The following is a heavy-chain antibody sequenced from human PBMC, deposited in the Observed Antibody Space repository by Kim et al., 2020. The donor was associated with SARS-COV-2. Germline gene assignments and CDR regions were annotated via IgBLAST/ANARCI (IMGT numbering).Heavy chain of an antibody. CDR2: INTNTGNP. J-gene: IGHJ5*02. CDR3: GRAMVRGVIPS. V-gene: IGHV7-4-1*02. CDR1: GYAFTTYP. D-gene: IGHD3-10*01. Sequence: ASVKVSCKASGYAFTTYPMTWVRRAPGHGLEWMGWINTNTGNPTYAQGFTGRFVFSLDTSVSTTYPQINSLQAEDTAVYYCGRAMVRGVIPSWGQGTLVTVSS.